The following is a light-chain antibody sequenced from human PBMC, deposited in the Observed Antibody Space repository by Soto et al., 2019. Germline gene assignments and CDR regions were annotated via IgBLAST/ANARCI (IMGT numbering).Light chain of an antibody. CDR1: QSVTTY. Sequence: EVVMRQSPATLSVSPGEGATLSCRASQSVTTYLAWYQQKPGQAPRLLIYDASDRATGIPARFSGSGSGTDFTLTISRLEPEDFAVYYCQQHGSSPPWTFGQGTKVDIK. CDR3: QQHGSSPPWT. V-gene: IGKV3-20*01. J-gene: IGKJ1*01. CDR2: DAS.